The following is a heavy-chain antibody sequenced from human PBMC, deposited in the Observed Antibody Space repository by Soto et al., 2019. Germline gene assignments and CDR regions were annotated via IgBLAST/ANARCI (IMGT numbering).Heavy chain of an antibody. CDR2: INAGNGNT. D-gene: IGHD2-2*02. V-gene: IGHV1-3*01. CDR1: GYTFTSYA. Sequence: QVQLVQSGAAVKKPGASVKVSGKASGYTFTSYAMHWVRQAPGQRLEWMGWINAGNGNTKYSQKFQGRVTITRDTSASTDYMELSSLRSEDTAVYYCAKSATVPAAIAYWGQGTLVTVSS. CDR3: AKSATVPAAIAY. J-gene: IGHJ4*02.